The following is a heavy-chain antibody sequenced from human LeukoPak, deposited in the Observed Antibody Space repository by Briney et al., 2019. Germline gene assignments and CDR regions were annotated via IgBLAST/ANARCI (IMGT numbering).Heavy chain of an antibody. D-gene: IGHD3-22*01. V-gene: IGHV3-9*01. J-gene: IGHJ4*02. CDR3: ARDKDYYDSSGLPGY. CDR1: GFTFNHYT. Sequence: PGRSLRLSCAASGFTFNHYTMHWVRQAPGKGLEWVSGINWNSGSIGYGDSVKGRFTISRDNARNSLYLQMNSLRAEDTAVYYCARDKDYYDSSGLPGYWGQGTLVTVSS. CDR2: INWNSGSI.